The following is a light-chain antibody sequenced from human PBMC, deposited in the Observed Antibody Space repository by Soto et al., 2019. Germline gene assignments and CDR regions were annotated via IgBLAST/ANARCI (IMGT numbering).Light chain of an antibody. CDR1: SSDIGAYNY. J-gene: IGLJ1*01. V-gene: IGLV2-14*01. CDR3: SSYTTGETLGLYV. CDR2: EVS. Sequence: QSALAQPASVSGSPGQSITISCTGTSSDIGAYNYVSWYQQHPGKAPKLMICEVSNRPSGVSNRFSGSKSGNSASLTISGLQAEDEADYYCSSYTTGETLGLYVFGTGTKVTVL.